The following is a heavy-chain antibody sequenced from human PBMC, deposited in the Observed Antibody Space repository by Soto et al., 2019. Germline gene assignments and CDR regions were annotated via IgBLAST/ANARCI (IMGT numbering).Heavy chain of an antibody. V-gene: IGHV1-2*02. Sequence: ASVKVSCKASGYTFTSYAMHWVRQAPGQGLEWMGWINPNSGGTNYAQKFQGRVTMTRDTSISTAYMELSRLRSDDTAVYYCARQPDNWFDPWGQGTLVTVSS. CDR2: INPNSGGT. CDR1: GYTFTSYA. CDR3: ARQPDNWFDP. J-gene: IGHJ5*02.